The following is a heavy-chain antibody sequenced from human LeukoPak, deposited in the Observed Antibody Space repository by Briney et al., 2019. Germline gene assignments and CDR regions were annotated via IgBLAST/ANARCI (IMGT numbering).Heavy chain of an antibody. CDR2: IYPGDSDT. J-gene: IGHJ5*02. CDR1: GYSFTSYW. V-gene: IGHV5-51*01. CDR3: ARQRFTMRAYAGNWFDP. D-gene: IGHD3-10*01. Sequence: GESLKISCKGSGYSFTSYWIGWVRQMPGKGLEWMGIIYPGDSDTRYSPSFQGRVTISADKSISTAYLQWSSLKASDTAMYYCARQRFTMRAYAGNWFDPWGQGTLVSVSS.